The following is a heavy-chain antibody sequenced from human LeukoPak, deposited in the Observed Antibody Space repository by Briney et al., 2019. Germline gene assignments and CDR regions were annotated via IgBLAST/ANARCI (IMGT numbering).Heavy chain of an antibody. CDR2: IYYSGST. Sequence: SETLSLTCTVSGGSISSYYWSWIRQPPGKGLEWIGYIYYSGSTNYNPSLKSRVTISVDTSKNQFSLKLSSVTAADTAVYYCARDQGGATRSAFDYWGQGTLVTVSS. CDR1: GGSISSYY. J-gene: IGHJ4*02. D-gene: IGHD1-26*01. V-gene: IGHV4-59*12. CDR3: ARDQGGATRSAFDY.